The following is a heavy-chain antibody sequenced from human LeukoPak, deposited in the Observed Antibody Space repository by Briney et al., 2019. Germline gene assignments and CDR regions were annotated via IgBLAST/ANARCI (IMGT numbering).Heavy chain of an antibody. CDR3: ARDKIEGPTKLDY. D-gene: IGHD1-1*01. Sequence: GGSLRLSCAASGFTFSSYWMSWVRQAPGKGLEWVADIKQDESEKYYVDSVKGRFTISRDNAKNSLYLQMNSLRAEDTAVYYCARDKIEGPTKLDYWGQGILVTVSS. CDR1: GFTFSSYW. J-gene: IGHJ4*02. CDR2: IKQDESEK. V-gene: IGHV3-7*01.